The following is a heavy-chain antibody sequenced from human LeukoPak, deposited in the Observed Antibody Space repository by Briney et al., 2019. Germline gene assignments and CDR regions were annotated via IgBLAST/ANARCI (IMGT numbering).Heavy chain of an antibody. D-gene: IGHD2-15*01. CDR3: ARVCSGHYFGY. V-gene: IGHV4-39*01. Sequence: PAEPLTLTCTVSGRSFSSSSYYWRWIRQPPGKGVEWIGSTYYSGSTYYIPSLESRVTISVDTSKNQFSLKQSSVTAADTAVYYCARVCSGHYFGYWGQGTLVTVSS. CDR2: TYYSGST. CDR1: GRSFSSSSYY. J-gene: IGHJ4*02.